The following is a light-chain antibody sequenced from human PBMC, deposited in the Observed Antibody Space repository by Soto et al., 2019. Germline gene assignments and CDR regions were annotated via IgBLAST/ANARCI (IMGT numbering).Light chain of an antibody. J-gene: IGKJ1*01. Sequence: DVVMTQTPLSLSVAPGQPASISCKSSQSLLHITGETFLFWYLQKPGQSPQLLIYEVSTRVSGVPDRFSGSGSGTDFTLKISRVEAEEVGVYYCMQALQTSWTVGKGTKVDIK. CDR3: MQALQTSWT. CDR2: EVS. CDR1: QSLLHITGETF. V-gene: IGKV2-29*03.